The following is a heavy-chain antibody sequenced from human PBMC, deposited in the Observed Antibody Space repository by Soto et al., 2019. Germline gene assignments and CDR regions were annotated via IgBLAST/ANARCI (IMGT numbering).Heavy chain of an antibody. CDR2: IVVGSGNT. J-gene: IGHJ3*02. CDR3: AAAGIAAAGPEAFDI. V-gene: IGHV1-58*01. Sequence: QMQLVQSGPEVKKPGTSVKVSCKASGFTFTSSAVQWVRQARGQRLEWIGWIVVGSGNTNYAQKFQERVTITRDMSTSTAYMELSSLRSEDTAVYYCAAAGIAAAGPEAFDIWGQGTMVTVSS. CDR1: GFTFTSSA. D-gene: IGHD6-13*01.